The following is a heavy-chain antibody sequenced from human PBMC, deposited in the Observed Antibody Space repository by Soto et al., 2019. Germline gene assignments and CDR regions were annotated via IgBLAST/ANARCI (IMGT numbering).Heavy chain of an antibody. CDR3: ARVFSDISSSFAP. Sequence: QVQLQESGPGLVTPSQTLSLTCTVSGGSISSGNYYWSWIRQHPGKGLEWIGYIYYSGSTSYNPPLKSRVTISVDTSKYLFSLKLSTVTAAHTAVYYCARVFSDISSSFAPWGQGTLVTVSA. V-gene: IGHV4-31*03. CDR1: GGSISSGNYY. D-gene: IGHD6-13*01. CDR2: IYYSGST. J-gene: IGHJ5*02.